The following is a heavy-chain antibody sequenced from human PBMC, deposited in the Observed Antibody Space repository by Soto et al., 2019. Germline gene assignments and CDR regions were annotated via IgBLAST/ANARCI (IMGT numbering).Heavy chain of an antibody. CDR3: ARSETLRLGELSH. Sequence: GGSLRLSCAASGFTFSSYAMHWVRQAPGKGLEWVAVISYDGSNKYYADFVKGRFTISRDNSKNTPYLQMNSLRAEDTAVYYCARSETLRLGELSHWGQGTLVTVS. CDR1: GFTFSSYA. V-gene: IGHV3-30-3*01. J-gene: IGHJ4*02. CDR2: ISYDGSNK. D-gene: IGHD3-16*02.